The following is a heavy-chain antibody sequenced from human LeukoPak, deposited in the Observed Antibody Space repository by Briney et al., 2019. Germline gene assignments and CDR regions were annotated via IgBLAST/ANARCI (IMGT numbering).Heavy chain of an antibody. J-gene: IGHJ6*02. CDR1: GFTFSSYA. CDR2: ISYDGSNK. CDR3: AREDSGWYDGMDV. Sequence: GGSLRLSSAASGFTFSSYAMHWVRQAPGKGLEWVAVISYDGSNKYYADSVKGRFTISRDNSKNTLYLQMNSLRAEDTAVYYCAREDSGWYDGMDVWGQGTTVTVSS. D-gene: IGHD6-19*01. V-gene: IGHV3-30-3*01.